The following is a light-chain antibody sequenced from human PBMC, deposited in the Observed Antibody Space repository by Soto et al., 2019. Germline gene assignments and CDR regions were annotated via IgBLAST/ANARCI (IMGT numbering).Light chain of an antibody. CDR1: QSVSSSY. CDR2: GAS. J-gene: IGKJ1*01. Sequence: EIVLTQSPGTLSLSPGERATLSCRASQSVSSSYLAWYQQKPGQAPRLLIYGASSRATGIPDRFSGSGSGTDFTLTISRLEPEDFAVYYCKHSKTFGQGTKVEIK. V-gene: IGKV3-20*01. CDR3: KHSKT.